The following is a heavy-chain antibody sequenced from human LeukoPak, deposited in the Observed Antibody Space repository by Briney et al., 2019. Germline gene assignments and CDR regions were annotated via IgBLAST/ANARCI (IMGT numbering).Heavy chain of an antibody. D-gene: IGHD6-19*01. Sequence: GGSLRLSCAASGFTFSSYSMNWVRQAPGKGLEWVSSISSSRSYIYYADSVKGRFTISRDNAKNSLYLQMNSLRAEDTAVYYCARDISGWYNNGMDVWGQGTTVTVSS. CDR3: ARDISGWYNNGMDV. J-gene: IGHJ6*02. V-gene: IGHV3-21*01. CDR1: GFTFSSYS. CDR2: ISSSRSYI.